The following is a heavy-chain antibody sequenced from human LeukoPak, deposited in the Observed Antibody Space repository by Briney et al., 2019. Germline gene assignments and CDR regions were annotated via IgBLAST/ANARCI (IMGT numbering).Heavy chain of an antibody. CDR1: GFTFSSYW. Sequence: QTGGSLRLSCAASGFTFSSYWMTWVRQAPGKGLEWVAVISYDGSNKYYADSVKGRFTISRDNSKNTLYLQMNSLRAEDTAVYYCARSASGSYPYYFDYWGQGTLVTVSS. CDR2: ISYDGSNK. CDR3: ARSASGSYPYYFDY. J-gene: IGHJ4*02. V-gene: IGHV3-30-3*01. D-gene: IGHD1-26*01.